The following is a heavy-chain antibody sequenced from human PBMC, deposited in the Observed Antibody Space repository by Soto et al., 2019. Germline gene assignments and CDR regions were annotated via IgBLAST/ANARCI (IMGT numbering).Heavy chain of an antibody. CDR1: GGSIRNGGYP. D-gene: IGHD3-10*01. CDR2: IYHSGST. J-gene: IGHJ5*02. V-gene: IGHV4-30-2*01. Sequence: SVPLALTCSVSGGSIRNGGYPWSWILQPPGKGLEWIGYIYHSGSTYYNPSLKGRVTISVDRSKNQFSLKLSSVTAADTAVYYCARDYGEYYYGSGSRTGTFDPWGQGALVTVSS. CDR3: ARDYGEYYYGSGSRTGTFDP.